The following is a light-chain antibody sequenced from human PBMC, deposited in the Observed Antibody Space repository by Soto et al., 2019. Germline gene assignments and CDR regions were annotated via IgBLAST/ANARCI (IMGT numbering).Light chain of an antibody. CDR1: SSSIGNNY. Sequence: QSVLTQPPSVSAAPGQKVTISCSGSSSSIGNNYVSWYQQLPGTAPRLLIYDNNKRPSGIPDRFSGSKAGTSATLAITGLQTGDEADYFCGTWDSDLSVLYVFGSVTKLTVL. CDR2: DNN. J-gene: IGLJ1*01. CDR3: GTWDSDLSVLYV. V-gene: IGLV1-51*01.